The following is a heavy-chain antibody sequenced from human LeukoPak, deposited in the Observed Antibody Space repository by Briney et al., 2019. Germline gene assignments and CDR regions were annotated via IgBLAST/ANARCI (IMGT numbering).Heavy chain of an antibody. V-gene: IGHV5-51*01. CDR1: GYNFADYW. CDR2: IYPGDSDT. J-gene: IGHJ4*02. Sequence: GESLKISCKASGYNFADYWIAWVRQMPGKGLEWMGIIYPGDSDTKYGPSFQGQVTISVDRSINTAYLQWSSLPAADTGVYFCARHGYSYGSAYWGQGTLVTVSS. D-gene: IGHD5-18*01. CDR3: ARHGYSYGSAY.